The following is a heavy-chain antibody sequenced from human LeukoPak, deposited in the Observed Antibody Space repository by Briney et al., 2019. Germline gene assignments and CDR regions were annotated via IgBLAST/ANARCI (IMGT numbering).Heavy chain of an antibody. CDR1: GGSISSYY. V-gene: IGHV4-4*07. CDR3: ARDRTVRLSSWYPMPRWGMDV. Sequence: SETLSLTCTVSGGSISSYYWSWIRQPAGKGLEWIGRIYTSGSTNYNPFLKSRVTMSVDTSKNQFSLKLSSVTAADTAVYYCARDRTVRLSSWYPMPRWGMDVWGQGTTVTVSS. D-gene: IGHD6-13*01. J-gene: IGHJ6*02. CDR2: IYTSGST.